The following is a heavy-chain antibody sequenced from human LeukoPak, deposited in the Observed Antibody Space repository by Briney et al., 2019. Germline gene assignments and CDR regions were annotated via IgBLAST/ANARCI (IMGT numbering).Heavy chain of an antibody. D-gene: IGHD3-3*01. CDR1: GFIFSGYW. V-gene: IGHV3-74*01. CDR3: TKSDWFDP. J-gene: IGHJ5*02. CDR2: IKNDGSIT. Sequence: GGTLRLSCAVSGFIFSGYWMHWVRQAPGQGLVWLSRIKNDGSITSYADSVKGRFTISRDNAKNTLYLQMNSLRVEDTAVYYCTKSDWFDPWGQGTLVTVSS.